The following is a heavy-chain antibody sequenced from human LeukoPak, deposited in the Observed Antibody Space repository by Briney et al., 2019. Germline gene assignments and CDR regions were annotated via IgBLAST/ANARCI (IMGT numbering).Heavy chain of an antibody. CDR3: ARVGGVSDAFDI. CDR2: INTDGSST. CDR1: GFTFSSYA. J-gene: IGHJ3*02. D-gene: IGHD2-8*02. V-gene: IGHV3-74*01. Sequence: GGSLRLSCAASGFTFSSYAMSWVRQAPGKGLVWVSRINTDGSSTSYADSVKGRFTISRDNAKNTLYLQMNSLRAEDTAVYYCARVGGVSDAFDIWGQGTMVTVSS.